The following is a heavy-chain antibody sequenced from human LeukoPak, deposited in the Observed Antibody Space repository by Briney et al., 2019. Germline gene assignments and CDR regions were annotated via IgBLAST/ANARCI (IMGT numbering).Heavy chain of an antibody. CDR2: IYYSGST. V-gene: IGHV4-59*01. CDR3: ARAKKGHYYYGMDV. Sequence: SETLSLTCAVYGGSFSGYYWSWIRQPPGKGLEWIGYIYYSGSTNYNPSLKSRVTISVDTSKNQLSLKLSSVTAADTAVYYCARAKKGHYYYGMDVWGQGTTVTVSS. CDR1: GGSFSGYY. J-gene: IGHJ6*02.